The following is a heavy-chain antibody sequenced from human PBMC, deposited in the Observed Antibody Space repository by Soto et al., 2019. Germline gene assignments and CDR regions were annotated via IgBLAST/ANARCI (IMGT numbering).Heavy chain of an antibody. CDR2: ISAFNGET. D-gene: IGHD6-19*01. CDR3: VRDQQWLLPVPLNFDY. V-gene: IGHV1-18*01. Sequence: QIQLVQSGAEVKKPGASVKVSCKASGFTFSDYGFSWVRQAPGRGLEWMGWISAFNGETYYTQKSEGRVAMTTDAATTTAYMELRSLTVDDTAVYYCVRDQQWLLPVPLNFDYWGQGTVVTVSS. CDR1: GFTFSDYG. J-gene: IGHJ4*02.